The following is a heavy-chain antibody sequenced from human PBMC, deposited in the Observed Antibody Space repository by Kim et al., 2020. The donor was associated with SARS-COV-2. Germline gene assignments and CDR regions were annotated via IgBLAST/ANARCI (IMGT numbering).Heavy chain of an antibody. D-gene: IGHD6-6*01. V-gene: IGHV6-1*01. CDR3: ARDRRDLAALYFDY. J-gene: IGHJ4*02. Sequence: AVSVKSQIMINADTSKNQFSLQLNSVTPEDTAVYYCARDRRDLAALYFDYWGQGTLVTVSS.